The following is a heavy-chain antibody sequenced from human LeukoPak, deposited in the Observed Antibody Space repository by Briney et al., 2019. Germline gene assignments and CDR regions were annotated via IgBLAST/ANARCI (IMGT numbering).Heavy chain of an antibody. CDR3: AKLMSRIQYYYGSVSYSHDY. D-gene: IGHD3-10*01. CDR2: ISGSGGST. V-gene: IGHV3-23*01. Sequence: PGGSLRLSCAASGFTFSSYAMSWVRQAPGKGLEWVSAISGSGGSTYYADSVKGRFTISRDNSKNTLYLQMNSLRAEDTAVYYCAKLMSRIQYYYGSVSYSHDYWGQGTLVTVSS. CDR1: GFTFSSYA. J-gene: IGHJ4*02.